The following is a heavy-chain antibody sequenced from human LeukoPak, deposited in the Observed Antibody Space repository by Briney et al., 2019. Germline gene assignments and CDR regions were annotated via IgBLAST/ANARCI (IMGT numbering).Heavy chain of an antibody. CDR2: ISWNSGSI. CDR1: GFTFDDYA. J-gene: IGHJ4*02. V-gene: IGHV3-9*03. CDR3: AKDTKSSSAGPFDY. D-gene: IGHD6-6*01. Sequence: GGSLRLSCAASGFTFDDYAMHWVRQAPGKGLEWVSGISWNSGSIGYADSVKGRFTISRDNAKNSLYLQMNSLRAEDMALYYCAKDTKSSSAGPFDYWGQGTLVTVSS.